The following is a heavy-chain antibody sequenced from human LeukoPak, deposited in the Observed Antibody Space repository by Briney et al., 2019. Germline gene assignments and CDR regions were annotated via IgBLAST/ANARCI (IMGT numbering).Heavy chain of an antibody. V-gene: IGHV1-2*06. CDR2: INPNSGGT. J-gene: IGHJ4*02. D-gene: IGHD2-15*01. CDR1: GYTFTGYY. Sequence: ASVKVSCKASGYTFTGYYMHWVRQAPGQGLEWMGRINPNSGGTNYAQKFQGRVTMTRDTSISTAYMELSRLRSDDTAVYYCARAGAIGYCSGGSCYGDYWGQGTLVTVSS. CDR3: ARAGAIGYCSGGSCYGDY.